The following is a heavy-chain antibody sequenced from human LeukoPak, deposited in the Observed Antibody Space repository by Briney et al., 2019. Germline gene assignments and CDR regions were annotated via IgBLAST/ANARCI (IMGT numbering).Heavy chain of an antibody. CDR1: GGSISSYY. CDR3: ARHARGPYYYDSSGHDNEFDY. J-gene: IGHJ4*02. V-gene: IGHV4-4*07. D-gene: IGHD3-22*01. Sequence: SETLSLTCTVSGGSISSYYWSWIRQPAGKGLEWIGRIYTSGSTNYNPSLKSRVTISVDTSKNQFSLKLSSVTAADTAVYYCARHARGPYYYDSSGHDNEFDYWGQGTLVTVSS. CDR2: IYTSGST.